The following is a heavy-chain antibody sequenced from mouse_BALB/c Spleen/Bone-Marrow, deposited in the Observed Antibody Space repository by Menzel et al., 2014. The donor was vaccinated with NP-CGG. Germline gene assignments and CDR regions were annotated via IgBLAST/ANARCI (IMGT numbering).Heavy chain of an antibody. J-gene: IGHJ1*01. CDR3: ARLNYYGNLFV. CDR1: GFDFSRYW. V-gene: IGHV4-1*02. CDR2: INPDSNTI. D-gene: IGHD1-1*01. Sequence: EVKLVESGGGLVQPGGSLKLSCAASGFDFSRYWMSWVRQAPGKGLEWIGEINPDSNTINYTPSLKDKFIISGDNAKNTLYLQMSKVRSEDTALYYCARLNYYGNLFVWGAGTTVTVSS.